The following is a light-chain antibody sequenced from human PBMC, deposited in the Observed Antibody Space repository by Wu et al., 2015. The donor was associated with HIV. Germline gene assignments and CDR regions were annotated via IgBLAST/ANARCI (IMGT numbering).Light chain of an antibody. CDR1: QSVDSY. CDR2: DAS. Sequence: EIVLTQSPATLSLSPGERATLSCRASQSVDSYLAWYQQRPGQPPRLLINDASNRATGIPARFSGSGSGTDFTLTISSLEPEDFAPYYCQQGTIWPLTFGQGTRLEIK. V-gene: IGKV3-11*01. J-gene: IGKJ5*01. CDR3: QQGTIWPLT.